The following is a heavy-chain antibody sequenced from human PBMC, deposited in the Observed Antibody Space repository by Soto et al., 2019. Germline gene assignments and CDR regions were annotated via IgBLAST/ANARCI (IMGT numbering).Heavy chain of an antibody. Sequence: GGSLRLSCAASGFTFSNAWMSWVRQAPGKGLEWVGRIKSKTDGGTTDYATPVKGRFTISRDDSKNTLYLQMNSLKTEDTAVYYRTTYTGYSGYDFEYWGQGTLVTVSS. CDR2: IKSKTDGGTT. D-gene: IGHD5-12*01. J-gene: IGHJ4*02. CDR1: GFTFSNAW. CDR3: TTYTGYSGYDFEY. V-gene: IGHV3-15*01.